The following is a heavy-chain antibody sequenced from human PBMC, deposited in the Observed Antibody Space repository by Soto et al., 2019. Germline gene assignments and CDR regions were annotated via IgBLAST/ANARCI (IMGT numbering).Heavy chain of an antibody. V-gene: IGHV3-11*01. CDR1: GFTFSDYY. Sequence: QVQLVESGGGLVKPGGSLRLSCAASGFTFSDYYMSWIRQAPGEGLDWVSYISSSGSTIYYAVSVKGRFTISRDNAKNSLDLKMNSLRAEDTAVYYCARDPGVVAAKDSWGQGSLVTVSS. D-gene: IGHD2-15*01. CDR2: ISSSGSTI. J-gene: IGHJ4*02. CDR3: ARDPGVVAAKDS.